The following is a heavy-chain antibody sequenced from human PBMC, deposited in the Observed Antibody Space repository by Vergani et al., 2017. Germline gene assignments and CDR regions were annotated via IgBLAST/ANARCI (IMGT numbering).Heavy chain of an antibody. CDR1: GVSISSGGYY. CDR3: ARDNSGYEYNRFDP. J-gene: IGHJ5*02. Sequence: QVQLQESGPGLVKPSQTLSLTCTVSGVSISSGGYYWSWIRQHPGKGLEWIGYIYYSGSTYYNPSLKSRVTISVDTSKNQFSLKLSSVTAADTAVYYCARDNSGYEYNRFDPWGQGTLVSVSS. V-gene: IGHV4-31*03. CDR2: IYYSGST. D-gene: IGHD5-12*01.